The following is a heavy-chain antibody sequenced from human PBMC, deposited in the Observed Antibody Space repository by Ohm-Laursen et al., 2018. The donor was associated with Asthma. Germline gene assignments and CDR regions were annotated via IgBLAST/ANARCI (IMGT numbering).Heavy chain of an antibody. Sequence: SLRLSCTASGFTFSNAWMSWVRQAPGKGLEWVGRIKSKTDGGTTDYAAPVKGRFTISRDDSKNTLYLQMNSLKTEDTAVYYCTTDIVVVPAAIAYYYYGMDVWGQGTTVTVSS. V-gene: IGHV3-15*01. J-gene: IGHJ6*02. CDR3: TTDIVVVPAAIAYYYYGMDV. CDR2: IKSKTDGGTT. CDR1: GFTFSNAW. D-gene: IGHD2-2*01.